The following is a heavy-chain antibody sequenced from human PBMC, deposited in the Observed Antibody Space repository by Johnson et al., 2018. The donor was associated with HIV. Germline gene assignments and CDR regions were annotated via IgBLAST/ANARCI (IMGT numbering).Heavy chain of an antibody. V-gene: IGHV3-7*01. CDR2: IKQDGSEK. D-gene: IGHD2-21*01. Sequence: VQLVESGGGLVQPGGSLRLSCAASGFTLSSDWMSWVRQAPGKGLEWVANIKQDGSEKYYVDSVKGRFTISRDNAKNSLYVQMNSLRAEDTAVYYCARLRWGSGDPLHDAFDVWGQGTMVTVSS. CDR1: GFTLSSDW. CDR3: ARLRWGSGDPLHDAFDV. J-gene: IGHJ3*01.